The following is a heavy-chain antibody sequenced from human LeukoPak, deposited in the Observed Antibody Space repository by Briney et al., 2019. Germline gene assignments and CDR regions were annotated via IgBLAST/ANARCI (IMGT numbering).Heavy chain of an antibody. CDR3: ASTLGYYYYGSGRQFDY. Sequence: PSETLSLTCTVSGGSISSYYWSWIRQPPGKGLEWIGSIYYSGSTYYNPSLKSRVTISVDTSKNQFSLKLSSVTAADTAVYYCASTLGYYYYGSGRQFDYWGQGTLVTVSS. CDR1: GGSISSYY. V-gene: IGHV4-59*12. D-gene: IGHD3-10*01. CDR2: IYYSGST. J-gene: IGHJ4*02.